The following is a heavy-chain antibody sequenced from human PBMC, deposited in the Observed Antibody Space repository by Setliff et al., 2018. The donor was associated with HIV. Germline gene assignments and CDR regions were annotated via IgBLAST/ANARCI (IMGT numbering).Heavy chain of an antibody. CDR2: IATYNGNT. CDR3: ARGVSQAYTYGSGAYYYFDF. D-gene: IGHD6-19*01. V-gene: IGHV1-18*01. J-gene: IGHJ4*02. CDR1: GYTFNSYG. Sequence: ASVKVSCKASGYTFNSYGISWVRQAPGQGPEWVGWIATYNGNTNYAQRLQGRVTLTTDTSTSTAYMEPRSLRFDDTAVYFCARGVSQAYTYGSGAYYYFDFWGLGTLVTVSS.